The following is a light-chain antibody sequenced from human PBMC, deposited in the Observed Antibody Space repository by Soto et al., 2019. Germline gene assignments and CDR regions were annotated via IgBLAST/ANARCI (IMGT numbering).Light chain of an antibody. Sequence: QSVLTQPHSASGTPGQRVTISCSGSGSNIGRNTVNWYQQLPGTAPKVLIYGNTQRPSGVPDRFSGSKSGTSASLAISGPQSEDEAGYYCGAWDDSLNGWVFGGGTKLTVL. CDR3: GAWDDSLNGWV. J-gene: IGLJ3*02. CDR2: GNT. CDR1: GSNIGRNT. V-gene: IGLV1-44*01.